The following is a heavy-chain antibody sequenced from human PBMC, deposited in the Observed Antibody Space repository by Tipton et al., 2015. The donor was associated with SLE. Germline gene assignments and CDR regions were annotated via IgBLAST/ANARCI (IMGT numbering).Heavy chain of an antibody. Sequence: GLVKPSETLSLTCTVSGGSISSHYWSWIRQPPGKGLEWIGYMGYSGRSHYNPSLRSRVTISLDTSENEFSLKLSSVTAADTAGYYCARRRGSSWYEDYFDYWGQGTLVTVSS. CDR3: ARRRGSSWYEDYFDY. CDR2: MGYSGRS. CDR1: GGSISSHY. D-gene: IGHD6-13*01. V-gene: IGHV4-59*11. J-gene: IGHJ4*02.